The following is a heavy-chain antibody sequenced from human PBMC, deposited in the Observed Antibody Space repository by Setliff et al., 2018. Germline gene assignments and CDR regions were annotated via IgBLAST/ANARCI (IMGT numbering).Heavy chain of an antibody. Sequence: PSETLSLTCTVSGASLSSGTYYWGWIRQPPGKGLEWIGRIYYRGDTYYNASLKGRLTISVATAQNQFSLRLTSVTAADPAVYYCARTGSYRYFDYWGQGALVTVSS. CDR1: GASLSSGTYY. J-gene: IGHJ4*02. D-gene: IGHD1-1*01. CDR2: IYYRGDT. CDR3: ARTGSYRYFDY. V-gene: IGHV4-39*01.